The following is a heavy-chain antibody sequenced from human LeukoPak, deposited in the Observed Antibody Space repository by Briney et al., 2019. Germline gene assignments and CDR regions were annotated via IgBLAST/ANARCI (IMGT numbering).Heavy chain of an antibody. J-gene: IGHJ6*04. CDR1: GGSFSGYY. CDR2: INHSGST. V-gene: IGHV4-34*01. CDR3: ARGQTGKYCSGGSCYRYYYYGMDV. D-gene: IGHD2-15*01. Sequence: SETLSLTCAVYGGSFSGYYWSWIRQPPGKGLEWIGEINHSGSTNYNPSLKSRVTISVDMSKNQFSLKLSSVTAADTAVYYCARGQTGKYCSGGSCYRYYYYGMDVWGKGTTVTVSS.